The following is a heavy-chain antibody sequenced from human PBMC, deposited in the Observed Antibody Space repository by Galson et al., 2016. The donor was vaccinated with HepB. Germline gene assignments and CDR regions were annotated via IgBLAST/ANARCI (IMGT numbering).Heavy chain of an antibody. J-gene: IGHJ5*02. V-gene: IGHV1-2*06. CDR1: GYTFTAYY. CDR3: ATSNYCSKRCAAFDP. CDR2: INPNTGGT. D-gene: IGHD2-2*01. Sequence: SVKVSCKASGYTFTAYYIHWVRQAPGRGLEWMGRINPNTGGTNYAQEFQGRVTMTRDTSISTAYMDLSSLRSDDTAVYYCATSNYCSKRCAAFDPWGQGTLVTVSS.